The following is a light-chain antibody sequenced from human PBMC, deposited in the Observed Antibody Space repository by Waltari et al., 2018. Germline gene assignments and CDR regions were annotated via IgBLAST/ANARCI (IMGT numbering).Light chain of an antibody. CDR3: QQYDSTPYT. J-gene: IGKJ2*01. V-gene: IGKV3-20*01. CDR2: GAS. CDR1: QSLSSSY. Sequence: EIVLTQSPDTLSLSPGDRDALSCRASQSLSSSYLAWYQQKPGQAPRLLIYGASSRATGIPDRFSGSGSETDFTLTISRLEPEDFAVYYCQQYDSTPYTFGQGTKLEIK.